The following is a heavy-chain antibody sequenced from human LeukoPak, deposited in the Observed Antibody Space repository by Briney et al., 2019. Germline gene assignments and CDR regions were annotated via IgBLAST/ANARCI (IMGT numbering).Heavy chain of an antibody. Sequence: GGSLRLSCAASGFTFSSYAMSWVRQAPGKGQEWVSTISASGGNTFYADSVKGRFTISRDNSKNTLHLQMNSLRAEDTAVYYCAKDGRVEQQLYYFDYWGQGALVTVSS. CDR3: AKDGRVEQQLYYFDY. CDR1: GFTFSSYA. J-gene: IGHJ4*02. CDR2: ISASGGNT. D-gene: IGHD6-13*01. V-gene: IGHV3-23*01.